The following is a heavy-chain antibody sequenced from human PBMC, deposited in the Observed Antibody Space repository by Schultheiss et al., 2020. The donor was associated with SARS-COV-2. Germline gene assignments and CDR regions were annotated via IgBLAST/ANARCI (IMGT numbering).Heavy chain of an antibody. CDR1: GGSISSYY. Sequence: SETLSLTCTVFGGSISSYYWSWIRQPPGKGLEWIGRIYTSGSTYYNPSLKSRVTISVDTSKNQFSLKLSSVTAADTAVYYCARLPIAVTGSLDAFDIWGQGTMVTVSS. V-gene: IGHV4-4*08. CDR3: ARLPIAVTGSLDAFDI. CDR2: IYTSGST. D-gene: IGHD6-19*01. J-gene: IGHJ3*02.